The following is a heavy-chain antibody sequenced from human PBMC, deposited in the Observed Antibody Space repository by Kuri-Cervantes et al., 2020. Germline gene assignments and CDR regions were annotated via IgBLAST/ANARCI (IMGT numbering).Heavy chain of an antibody. CDR3: ARDPGCSGGSCYSGVDYYYMDV. D-gene: IGHD2-15*01. J-gene: IGHJ6*03. V-gene: IGHV6-1*01. CDR2: TYYRSKWYN. Sequence: SETLSLTCAISGDSASSNSAAWNWIRQSPSRGLEWLGRTYYRSKWYNDYAVSVKSRITINPDTSKNQFSLQLNSVTPEDTAVYYCARDPGCSGGSCYSGVDYYYMDVWGKGTTVTVSS. CDR1: GDSASSNSAA.